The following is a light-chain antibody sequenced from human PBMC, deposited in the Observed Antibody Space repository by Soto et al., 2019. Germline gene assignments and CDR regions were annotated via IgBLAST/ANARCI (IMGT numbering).Light chain of an antibody. CDR3: NSYTTSNTCV. CDR1: SNDVGSSHY. V-gene: IGLV2-14*01. Sequence: QSALTQPASVSGSPGQSITISCTGTSNDVGSSHYVSWYQQHPGKAPKLMIFEVTSRPSGVSNRLSGSKSGNTASLTISGLQSEDEADYYCNSYTTSNTCVFGTGTKVTVL. CDR2: EVT. J-gene: IGLJ1*01.